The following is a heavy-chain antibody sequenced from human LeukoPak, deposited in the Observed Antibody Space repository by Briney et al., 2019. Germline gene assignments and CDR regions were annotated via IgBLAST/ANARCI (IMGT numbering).Heavy chain of an antibody. J-gene: IGHJ6*03. CDR2: IKQDEGEK. Sequence: GGSLRLSCAASGFSFSSYWMSWVRQVPGKGLEWVANIKQDEGEKYYVDSVRGRFTISRDNAKNSLYLQMNSLRAEDTAVYYCAREASLNYMDVWGKGTTVTVSS. V-gene: IGHV3-7*01. CDR3: AREASLNYMDV. CDR1: GFSFSSYW.